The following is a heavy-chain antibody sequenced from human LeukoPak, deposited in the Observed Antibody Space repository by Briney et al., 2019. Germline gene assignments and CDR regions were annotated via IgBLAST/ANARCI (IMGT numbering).Heavy chain of an antibody. D-gene: IGHD2-15*01. J-gene: IGHJ4*02. Sequence: PGGSLRLSCAASGFVFSSYAMHWVRQAPGEGLEWVAIIAYDGGLTYYADSVKGRFTISRDNSKKTLYLQLDSLRAEDTAVYYCARSGRQFPDYWGQGTLVTVSS. CDR3: ARSGRQFPDY. CDR1: GFVFSSYA. CDR2: IAYDGGLT. V-gene: IGHV3-30*04.